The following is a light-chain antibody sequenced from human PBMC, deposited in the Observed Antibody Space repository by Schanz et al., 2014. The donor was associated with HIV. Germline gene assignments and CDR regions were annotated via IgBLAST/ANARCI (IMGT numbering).Light chain of an antibody. CDR3: QQCNSNPLT. Sequence: EIVLTQSPGTLSLSPGERATLSCRASQSVSSSSLAWYQQKPGQAPRLLIYGASTRATGIPARFSGSGSGTVFTLTINTLQPDDFATYYCQQCNSNPLTFGGGTKVEI. CDR1: QSVSSSS. V-gene: IGKV3-20*01. J-gene: IGKJ4*01. CDR2: GAS.